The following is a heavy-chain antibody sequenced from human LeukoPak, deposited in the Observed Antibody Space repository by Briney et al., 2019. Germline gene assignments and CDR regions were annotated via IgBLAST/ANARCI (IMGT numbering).Heavy chain of an antibody. CDR2: ISGSGGST. CDR3: AKTHAYYYDSSGYYY. Sequence: GGSLRLSCAASGFTFSSYAMSWVRQAPGKGPEWVSAISGSGGSTYYADPVKGRFTISRDNSKNTLYLQMNSLRAEDTAAYYCAKTHAYYYDSSGYYYWGQGTLVTVSS. CDR1: GFTFSSYA. V-gene: IGHV3-23*01. D-gene: IGHD3-22*01. J-gene: IGHJ4*02.